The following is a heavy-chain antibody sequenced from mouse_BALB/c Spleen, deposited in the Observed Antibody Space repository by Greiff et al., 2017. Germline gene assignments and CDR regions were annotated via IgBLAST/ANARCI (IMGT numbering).Heavy chain of an antibody. CDR3: ARGPRYYGSSYGDY. CDR1: GFTFSSYG. V-gene: IGHV5-6-3*01. D-gene: IGHD1-1*01. J-gene: IGHJ2*01. CDR2: INSNGGST. Sequence: EVKVVESGGGLVQPGGSLKLSCAASGFTFSSYGMSWVRQTPDKRLELVATINSNGGSTYYPDSVKGRFTISRDNAKNTLYLQMSSLKSEDTAMYYCARGPRYYGSSYGDYWGQGTTLTVSS.